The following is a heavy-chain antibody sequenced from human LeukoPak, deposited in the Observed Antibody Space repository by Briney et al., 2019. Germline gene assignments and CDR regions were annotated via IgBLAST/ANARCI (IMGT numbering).Heavy chain of an antibody. J-gene: IGHJ4*02. Sequence: GGSLRLSCAASGFTVSSNYMSWVCQAPGKGLEWVSVIYSGGSTYYADSVKGRFTISRDNSKNTLYLQMNSLRAEDTAVYYCARDSLVRGVIDYWGQGTLVTVSS. CDR3: ARDSLVRGVIDY. CDR1: GFTVSSNY. V-gene: IGHV3-53*01. D-gene: IGHD3-10*01. CDR2: IYSGGST.